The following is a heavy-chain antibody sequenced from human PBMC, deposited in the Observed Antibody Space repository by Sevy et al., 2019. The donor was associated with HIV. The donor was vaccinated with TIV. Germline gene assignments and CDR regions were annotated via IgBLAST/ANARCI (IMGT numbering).Heavy chain of an antibody. V-gene: IGHV3-53*01. Sequence: GGSLRLSCAASGFSSNYMSWVRQAPGKGPEWVSVIHSGGKISYADSVQGRFTISRDNSKNTLYLQMNSLRAEDTAVYYCAREDIVLGEDNYYGIDVWGQGTTVTVSS. D-gene: IGHD2-15*01. CDR1: GFSSNY. J-gene: IGHJ6*02. CDR3: AREDIVLGEDNYYGIDV. CDR2: IHSGGKI.